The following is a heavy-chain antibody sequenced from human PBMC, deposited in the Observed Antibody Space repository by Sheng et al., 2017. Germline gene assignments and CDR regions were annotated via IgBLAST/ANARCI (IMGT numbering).Heavy chain of an antibody. Sequence: QLQLQESGPGLVKPSETLSLTCTVSGGSISSSSYYWGWIRQPPGKGLEWIGSIYYSGSHLLXPSLKSRVTMSVDTSKNQFSLKLSSVTAADTAVYYCVKDKYGSGSFSDWGQGTLVTVSS. V-gene: IGHV4-39*01. CDR2: IYYSGSH. J-gene: IGHJ4*02. CDR1: GGSISSSSYY. CDR3: VKDKYGSGSFSD. D-gene: IGHD3-10*01.